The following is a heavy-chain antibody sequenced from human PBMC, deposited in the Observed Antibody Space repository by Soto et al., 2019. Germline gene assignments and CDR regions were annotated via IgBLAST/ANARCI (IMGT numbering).Heavy chain of an antibody. J-gene: IGHJ1*01. Sequence: GESLKISCDTSGYSFTSYWINWVRQMPGKGLEWMGQIDPSDSYTEFNPSFQGHVTMSVDTSLSAAYLQWSSLKASDTAIYYCPRLPTTVIIAFWGQGTLVTVYS. V-gene: IGHV5-10-1*01. CDR3: PRLPTTVIIAF. CDR1: GYSFTSYW. D-gene: IGHD4-17*01. CDR2: IDPSDSYT.